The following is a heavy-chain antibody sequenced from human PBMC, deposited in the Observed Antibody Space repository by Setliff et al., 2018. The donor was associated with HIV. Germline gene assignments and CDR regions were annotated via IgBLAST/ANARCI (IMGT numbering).Heavy chain of an antibody. D-gene: IGHD2-2*01. V-gene: IGHV4-38-2*02. Sequence: SETLSLTCAVSGYSISSGYYWGWIRQPPGKGLEWIGSIYHSGSTYYNPSLKTRVTISVDTSKNQFSLKLSSVTAADTAVYYCAREYCSSTSCYPYDYWGQGTLVTVSS. CDR3: AREYCSSTSCYPYDY. CDR2: IYHSGST. CDR1: GYSISSGYY. J-gene: IGHJ4*02.